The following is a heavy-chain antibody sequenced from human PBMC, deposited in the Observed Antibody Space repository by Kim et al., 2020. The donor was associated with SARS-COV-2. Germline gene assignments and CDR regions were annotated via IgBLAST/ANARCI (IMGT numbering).Heavy chain of an antibody. J-gene: IGHJ4*02. CDR3: ATDQYGDGEMGY. V-gene: IGHV1-24*01. D-gene: IGHD4-17*01. Sequence: IYAPKFQGRVTMTEDTSTDTAYMELSSLRSEDTAVYYCATDQYGDGEMGYWGQGTLVTVSS.